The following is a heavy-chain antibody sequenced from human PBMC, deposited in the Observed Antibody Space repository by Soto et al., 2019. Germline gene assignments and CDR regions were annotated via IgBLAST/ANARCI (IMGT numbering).Heavy chain of an antibody. V-gene: IGHV2-5*02. CDR1: GFSLSTRGVG. J-gene: IGHJ4*02. CDR3: AHKGGGDRILDY. CDR2: IYWDGFK. Sequence: QITLKESGPTLVKPTQTLTLTCTFSGFSLSTRGVGVGWIRQPPGKALEWLALIYWDGFKHYSPSLESRLTIREDTAKNQVVLTMTNMDPVETATYYCAHKGGGDRILDYWGQGTLVTVSS. D-gene: IGHD3-16*01.